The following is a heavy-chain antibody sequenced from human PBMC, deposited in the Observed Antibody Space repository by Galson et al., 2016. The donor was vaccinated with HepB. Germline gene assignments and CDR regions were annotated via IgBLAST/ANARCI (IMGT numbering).Heavy chain of an antibody. D-gene: IGHD1-1*01. CDR1: GNTFTGYY. CDR2: INPNSGGT. CDR3: ATASGNLNTLDALDI. J-gene: IGHJ3*02. Sequence: SVKVSCKASGNTFTGYYIHWVRQAPGQGLEWVGRINPNSGGTNFAQKFQGRGTVTRDTSIATVYFDLTGLKSDDTAIYYCATASGNLNTLDALDIWGQGTMVIVSS. V-gene: IGHV1-2*06.